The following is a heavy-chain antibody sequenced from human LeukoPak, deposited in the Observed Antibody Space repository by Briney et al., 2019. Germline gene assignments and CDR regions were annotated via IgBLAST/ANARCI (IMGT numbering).Heavy chain of an antibody. D-gene: IGHD3-10*01. V-gene: IGHV3-66*01. Sequence: GGSLRLSCAASGFTFSNAWMSWVRQAPGKGLEWVSVIYSGGSTYYADSVKGRFTISRDNSKNTLYLQMNSLRAEDTAVYYCASRLLWFGELIDYWGQGTLVTVSS. CDR1: GFTFSNAW. J-gene: IGHJ4*02. CDR2: IYSGGST. CDR3: ASRLLWFGELIDY.